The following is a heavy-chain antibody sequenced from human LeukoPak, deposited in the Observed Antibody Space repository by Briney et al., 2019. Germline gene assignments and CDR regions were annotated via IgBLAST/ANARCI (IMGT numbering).Heavy chain of an antibody. Sequence: GGSLRLSCAASGFTFSSYSMNWVRQAPGKGLEWVSSISSSSSYIYYADSVKGRFTISRDNAKNSLYLQMNSLRAEDTAVYYCTRGPGSTWYSDYWGQGTLVTVSS. D-gene: IGHD6-13*01. CDR1: GFTFSSYS. J-gene: IGHJ4*02. V-gene: IGHV3-21*01. CDR2: ISSSSSYI. CDR3: TRGPGSTWYSDY.